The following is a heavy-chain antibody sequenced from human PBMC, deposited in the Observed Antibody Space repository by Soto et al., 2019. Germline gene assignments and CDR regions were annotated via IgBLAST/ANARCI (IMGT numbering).Heavy chain of an antibody. D-gene: IGHD3-22*01. Sequence: GGSLRLSCAASGFTFSNAWMSWVRQAPGKGLEWVGRIKGEADGGTTDYAAPVKGRISISRDHSKDTLYLQMNSLKTEDTAVYYCSTGLSNGYYNFDYWGQGTPVTVSS. V-gene: IGHV3-15*01. CDR2: IKGEADGGTT. CDR3: STGLSNGYYNFDY. J-gene: IGHJ4*02. CDR1: GFTFSNAW.